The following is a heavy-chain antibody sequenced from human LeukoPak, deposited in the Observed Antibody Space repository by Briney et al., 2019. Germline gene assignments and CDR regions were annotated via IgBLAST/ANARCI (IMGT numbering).Heavy chain of an antibody. CDR1: GGSISSSSYY. V-gene: IGHV4-39*01. J-gene: IGHJ5*02. CDR3: ARTEVRYSSPAIDP. CDR2: IYYSGST. D-gene: IGHD6-13*01. Sequence: SETLSLTCTVSGGSISSSSYYWGWIRQPPGKGLEWIGSIYYSGSTYYNPSLKSRVTISVDTSKNQFSLKLSSVTAADTAVYCCARTEVRYSSPAIDPWGQGTLVTVSS.